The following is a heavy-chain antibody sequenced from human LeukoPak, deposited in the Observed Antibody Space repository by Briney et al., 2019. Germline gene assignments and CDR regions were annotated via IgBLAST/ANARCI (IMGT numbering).Heavy chain of an antibody. D-gene: IGHD3-16*02. CDR1: GGSISSYY. CDR3: ARSLRQGKSLSYYVDV. J-gene: IGHJ6*03. Sequence: SETLPLTCTVSGGSISSYYWSWIRQPPGKGLEWIGYIYYSGSTNYNPSLKSRVTISVDTSKNQFSLKLSSVTAADTAVYYCARSLRQGKSLSYYVDVWGKGTTVTVSS. V-gene: IGHV4-59*01. CDR2: IYYSGST.